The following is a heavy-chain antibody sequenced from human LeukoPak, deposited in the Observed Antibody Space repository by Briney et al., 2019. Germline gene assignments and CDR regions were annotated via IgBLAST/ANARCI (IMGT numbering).Heavy chain of an antibody. CDR1: GFTFSSYA. CDR2: IRYDGSNK. V-gene: IGHV3-30*02. D-gene: IGHD3-3*01. CDR3: AKGGGYDFWSGYYQFGDY. Sequence: GGSLRLSCAASGFTFSSYAMSWVRQAPGKGLEWVAFIRYDGSNKYYADSVKGRFTISRDNSKNTLYLQMSSLRAEDTAVYYCAKGGGYDFWSGYYQFGDYWGQGTLVTVSS. J-gene: IGHJ4*02.